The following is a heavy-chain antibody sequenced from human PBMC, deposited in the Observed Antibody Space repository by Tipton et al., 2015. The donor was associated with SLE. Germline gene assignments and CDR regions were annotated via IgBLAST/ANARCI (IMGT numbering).Heavy chain of an antibody. CDR1: GFTFGDYA. CDR3: AKDRYTTTSQGAFDV. Sequence: RSLRLSCAASGFTFGDYAMHWVRQAPGKGLEWVSGINWSSGNTGYADSVKGRFSISRDNAKNSLYLQLNSLRAEDTAFYYCAKDRYTTTSQGAFDVWGQGTMVTVSS. J-gene: IGHJ3*01. D-gene: IGHD2-2*02. CDR2: INWSSGNT. V-gene: IGHV3-9*01.